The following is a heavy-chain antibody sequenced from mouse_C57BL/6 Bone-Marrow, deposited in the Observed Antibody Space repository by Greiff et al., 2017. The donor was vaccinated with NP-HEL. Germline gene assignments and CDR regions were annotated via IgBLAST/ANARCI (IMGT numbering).Heavy chain of an antibody. Sequence: EVHLVESGPGLVKPSQSLSLTCSVTGYSITSGYYWNWIRQFPGNKLEWMGYISYDGSNNYNPSLKNRISITRDTSKNQFFLKLNSVTTEDTATYYCARRVGYQGYFDVWGTGTTVTVSS. CDR1: GYSITSGYY. V-gene: IGHV3-6*01. J-gene: IGHJ1*03. D-gene: IGHD2-2*01. CDR3: ARRVGYQGYFDV. CDR2: ISYDGSN.